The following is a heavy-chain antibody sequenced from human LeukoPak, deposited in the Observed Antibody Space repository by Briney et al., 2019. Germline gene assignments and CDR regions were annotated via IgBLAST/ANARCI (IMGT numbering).Heavy chain of an antibody. Sequence: GGSLRLSCAASGFTFSSYGMNWVRQAPGKGLEWVAFIRYDGTNKNYADSVKGRFTISRDNAKNTVYLEMNSLRSEDTAVYYCARAIGSSWGKVDYWGQGTLVTVSS. CDR1: GFTFSSYG. CDR2: IRYDGTNK. J-gene: IGHJ4*02. V-gene: IGHV3-30*02. CDR3: ARAIGSSWGKVDY. D-gene: IGHD6-13*01.